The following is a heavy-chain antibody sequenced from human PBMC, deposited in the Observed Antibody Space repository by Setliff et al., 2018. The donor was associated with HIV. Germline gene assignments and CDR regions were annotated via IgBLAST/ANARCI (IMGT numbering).Heavy chain of an antibody. J-gene: IGHJ3*01. CDR1: GGSFNGYY. Sequence: PSETLSLTCAVYGGSFNGYYWSWIRQPPGKGLEWIGEINHIGSTNYNPSLKSRVIISEDVSKKQFYLSLTSLTAADTAVYYCASAYDDTMYNGLDVWGQGTMVTVS. V-gene: IGHV4-34*01. D-gene: IGHD3-10*02. CDR2: INHIGST. CDR3: ASAYDDTMYNGLDV.